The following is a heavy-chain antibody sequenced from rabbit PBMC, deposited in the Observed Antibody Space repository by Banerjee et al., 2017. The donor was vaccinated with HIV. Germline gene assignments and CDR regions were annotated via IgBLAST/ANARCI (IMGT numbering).Heavy chain of an antibody. CDR3: ASGYSDVYFNL. J-gene: IGHJ4*01. CDR2: INSNTGNT. CDR1: GFSFSSTYW. Sequence: QSLEESGGDLVKPGASLTLTCKVSGFSFSSTYWICWVRQAPGKGLEWIACINSNTGNTVYASWAKGPFTISKTSSTTVTLQMTSLTAADTATYFCASGYSDVYFNLWGPGTLVTVS. V-gene: IGHV1S40*01. D-gene: IGHD1-1*01.